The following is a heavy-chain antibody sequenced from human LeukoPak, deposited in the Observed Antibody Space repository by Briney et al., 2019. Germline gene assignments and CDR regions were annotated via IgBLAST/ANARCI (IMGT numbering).Heavy chain of an antibody. D-gene: IGHD1-1*01. CDR3: ARRRVDDLMGFDL. CDR2: IFYSGST. CDR1: GGSMTTYY. J-gene: IGHJ4*02. V-gene: IGHV4-59*01. Sequence: SETLSLTCTVSGGSMTTYYWNWIRQTPGKGLEWIGYIFYSGSTNYNPSLKSRVTISVDTSKNEFSLGLSSVSAADTGAYYCARRRVDDLMGFDLWGQGTLVSVSS.